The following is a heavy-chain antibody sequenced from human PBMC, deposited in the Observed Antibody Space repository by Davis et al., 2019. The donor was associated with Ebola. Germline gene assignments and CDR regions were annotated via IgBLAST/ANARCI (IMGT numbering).Heavy chain of an antibody. CDR3: ARDFFSEGSTWYDVFDI. D-gene: IGHD6-13*01. CDR2: INTDGGNA. V-gene: IGHV1-18*04. CDR1: GYTFSMYG. J-gene: IGHJ3*02. Sequence: AASVKVSCKASGYTFSMYGMSWVRQAPGQGLEWMGWINTDGGNANYAQMLQGRVTMTTDTSTATVYMELRSLRSDDTAVYYCARDFFSEGSTWYDVFDIWGQGTMVTVSS.